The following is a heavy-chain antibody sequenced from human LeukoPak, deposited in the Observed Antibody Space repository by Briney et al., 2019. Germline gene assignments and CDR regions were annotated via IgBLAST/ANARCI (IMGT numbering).Heavy chain of an antibody. V-gene: IGHV3-11*01. CDR2: ISSSGSTI. CDR1: GFIFSDYY. J-gene: IGHJ6*02. Sequence: GGSLRLSCAASGFIFSDYYMSWIRQAPGKGLEWVSYISSSGSTIYYADSVKGRFTISRDNAKNSLYLQMNSLRAEDTAVYYCARDPDYAPAYYYYGMDVWGQGTTVTVSS. CDR3: ARDPDYAPAYYYYGMDV. D-gene: IGHD4-17*01.